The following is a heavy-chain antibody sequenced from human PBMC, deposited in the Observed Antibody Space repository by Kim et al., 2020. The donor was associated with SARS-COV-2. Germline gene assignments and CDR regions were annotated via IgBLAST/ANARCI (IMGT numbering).Heavy chain of an antibody. D-gene: IGHD4-17*01. V-gene: IGHV3-21*01. CDR1: GFTFSSYC. CDR3: TSPPGRIYGDHPYRVPPMDV. Sequence: GGSLRLSCAASGFTFSSYCMSWVRQAPGKGLEWVSSISSSASYIYYADSVKGRFTISRDNAKNSLYLQMNSLRAEDTAVYYCTSPPGRIYGDHPYRVPPMDVWGKGTTVTVSS. CDR2: ISSSASYI. J-gene: IGHJ6*03.